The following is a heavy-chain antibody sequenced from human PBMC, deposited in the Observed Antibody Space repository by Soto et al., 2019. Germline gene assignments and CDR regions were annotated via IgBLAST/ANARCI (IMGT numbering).Heavy chain of an antibody. J-gene: IGHJ4*02. CDR2: ISYDGSNK. Sequence: GGSLRLSCAASGFTFSSYAMHWVRQAPGKGLEWVAVISYDGSNKYYADSVKGRFTISRDNSKNTLYLQMNSLRAEDTAVYYCARIVATIIDYWGQGTLVTVSS. V-gene: IGHV3-30-3*01. CDR3: ARIVATIIDY. D-gene: IGHD5-12*01. CDR1: GFTFSSYA.